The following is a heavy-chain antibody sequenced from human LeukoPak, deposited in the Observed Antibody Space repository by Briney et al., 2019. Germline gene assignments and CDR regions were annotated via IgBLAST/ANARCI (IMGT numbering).Heavy chain of an antibody. CDR1: VFTFSRYA. V-gene: IGHV3-23*01. CDR2: ISGSGGST. D-gene: IGHD2-2*01. CDR3: AKDHSTCSDY. Sequence: GGSLRLSCAASVFTFSRYAMSWVRQAPGKGLEWVSAISGSGGSTYYADSVKGRFTISRDNSKNTLYLQMNSLRAADTAVYYCAKDHSTCSDYWGQGTLVTVSS. J-gene: IGHJ4*02.